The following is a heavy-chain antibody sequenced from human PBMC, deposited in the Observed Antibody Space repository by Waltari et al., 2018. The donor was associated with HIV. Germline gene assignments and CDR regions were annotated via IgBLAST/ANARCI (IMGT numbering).Heavy chain of an antibody. D-gene: IGHD3-10*01. CDR3: ARPHRADWYFDL. CDR2: IYYSGST. V-gene: IGHV4-39*01. Sequence: QLQLQESGPGLVKPSETLSLICTVSSGSISSSSYYWGWIRQPPGKGLEWIGSIYYSGSTYYNPSLKSRVSISVDTSKNQFSLKLSSVTAADTAVYYCARPHRADWYFDLWGRGTLVSVPS. CDR1: SGSISSSSYY. J-gene: IGHJ2*01.